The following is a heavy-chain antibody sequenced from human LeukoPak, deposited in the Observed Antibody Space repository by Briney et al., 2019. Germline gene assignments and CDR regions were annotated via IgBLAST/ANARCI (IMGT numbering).Heavy chain of an antibody. V-gene: IGHV4-39*02. CDR3: ARDVRYSYGRKDFDY. D-gene: IGHD5-18*01. J-gene: IGHJ4*02. CDR2: IYYSGTT. CDR1: GDSISSSSNH. Sequence: SETLSLTCTVSGDSISSSSNHWGWIRQPPGKGLEWIGSIYYSGTTYYNPSLKSRVTISVDTSKNQFSLKVNSVAAADTAVYYCARDVRYSYGRKDFDYWGQGTLVTASS.